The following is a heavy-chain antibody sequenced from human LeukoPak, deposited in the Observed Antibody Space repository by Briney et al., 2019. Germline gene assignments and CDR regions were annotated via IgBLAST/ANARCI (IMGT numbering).Heavy chain of an antibody. CDR1: GFTFSSYW. CDR3: AKDSMVRGVIIPI. V-gene: IGHV3-23*01. Sequence: PGGSLRLSCAPSGFTFSSYWMSWVRQAPGKGLEWVSAISGSAADTWYADSVKGRFTISRDNSKDTLYLQMISLRAEDTAVYYCAKDSMVRGVIIPIWGQGTLVTVSS. J-gene: IGHJ4*02. CDR2: ISGSAADT. D-gene: IGHD3-10*01.